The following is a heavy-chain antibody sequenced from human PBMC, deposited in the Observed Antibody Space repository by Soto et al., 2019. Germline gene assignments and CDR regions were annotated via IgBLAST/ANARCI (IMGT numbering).Heavy chain of an antibody. Sequence: EMQLLESGGGLVHPGGSLRLSCAASGFTFSSYVMHWVRQAPGKGLEWVSTIIASGGSTYYADSVKGRFTISRDNSKKMLYLQMNSLRAEDTALYYCAKENGETRGAFPVYFYYGLDVWGQGTAVTVSS. V-gene: IGHV3-23*01. CDR2: IIASGGST. CDR3: AKENGETRGAFPVYFYYGLDV. CDR1: GFTFSSYV. J-gene: IGHJ6*02. D-gene: IGHD2-21*01.